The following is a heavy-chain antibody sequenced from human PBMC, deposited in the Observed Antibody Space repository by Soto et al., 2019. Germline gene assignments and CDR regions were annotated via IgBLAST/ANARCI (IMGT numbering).Heavy chain of an antibody. CDR2: ISGSGGST. CDR3: AKGGEKQQLAHAFDI. Sequence: GGSLRLSCAASGFTFSSYAMSWVRQAPGKGLEWVSAISGSGGSTYYADSVKGRFTISRENSKNTLYLQMNSLRAEDTAVYYCAKGGEKQQLAHAFDIWGQGTMVTVSS. J-gene: IGHJ3*02. CDR1: GFTFSSYA. V-gene: IGHV3-23*01. D-gene: IGHD6-13*01.